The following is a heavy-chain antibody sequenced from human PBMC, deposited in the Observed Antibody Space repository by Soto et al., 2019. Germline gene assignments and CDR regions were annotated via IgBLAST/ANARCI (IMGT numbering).Heavy chain of an antibody. CDR3: AKNQLGCSGGSCYAPAYFDY. D-gene: IGHD2-15*01. V-gene: IGHV3-30*18. J-gene: IGHJ4*02. CDR2: ISYDGSNK. Sequence: GGSLRHSCAASGFTFSSYGMRWVRQAPGKGLEWVAVISYDGSNKYYADSVKGRFTISRDNSKNTLYLQMNSLRAEDTAVYYCAKNQLGCSGGSCYAPAYFDYWGQGTLVTVSS. CDR1: GFTFSSYG.